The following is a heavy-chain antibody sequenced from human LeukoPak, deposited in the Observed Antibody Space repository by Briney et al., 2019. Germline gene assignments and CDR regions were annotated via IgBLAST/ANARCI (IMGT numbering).Heavy chain of an antibody. CDR2: IYYSGST. D-gene: IGHD5-24*01. V-gene: IGHV4-59*08. Sequence: SETLSLTCTVSGGSISSYYWNWIRQPPGKGLEWIGYIYYSGSTNYNPSLKSRVTISVDTSKNQFSLKLSSVTAADTAVYYCARGARAGYNLEPFDYWGQGTLVTVSS. CDR3: ARGARAGYNLEPFDY. CDR1: GGSISSYY. J-gene: IGHJ4*02.